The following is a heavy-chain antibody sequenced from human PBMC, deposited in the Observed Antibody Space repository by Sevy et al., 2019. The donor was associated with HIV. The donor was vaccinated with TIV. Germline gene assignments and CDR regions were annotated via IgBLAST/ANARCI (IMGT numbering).Heavy chain of an antibody. Sequence: GGSLRLSCAASGFTFDDYAMHWVRQAPGKGLEWVSAISWNSGSIGYADSVKGRFTISRDNAKNSLYLQMNSLRAEDTALYYCAKDTAPHYYDSSGQYYYYYGMDVWGQGTTVTVSS. V-gene: IGHV3-9*01. J-gene: IGHJ6*02. D-gene: IGHD3-22*01. CDR2: ISWNSGSI. CDR3: AKDTAPHYYDSSGQYYYYYGMDV. CDR1: GFTFDDYA.